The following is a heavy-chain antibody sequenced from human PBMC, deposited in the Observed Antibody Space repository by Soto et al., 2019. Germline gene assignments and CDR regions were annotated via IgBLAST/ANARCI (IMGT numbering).Heavy chain of an antibody. CDR1: GYTFTSYG. CDR2: ISAYNGNT. CDR3: ARDDILSGYYNLLDY. J-gene: IGHJ4*02. V-gene: IGHV1-18*01. Sequence: ASVKVCCKASGYTFTSYGISWVRQAPGQGLEWMGWISAYNGNTNYAQKLQGRVTMTTDTSTSTAYMELRSLRSDDTAVYYCARDDILSGYYNLLDYWGQGTLVTVSS. D-gene: IGHD3-9*01.